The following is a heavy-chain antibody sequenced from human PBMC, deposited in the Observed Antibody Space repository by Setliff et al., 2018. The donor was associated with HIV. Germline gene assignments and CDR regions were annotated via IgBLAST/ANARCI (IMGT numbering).Heavy chain of an antibody. CDR1: GGSFSGYY. CDR2: INHSGST. Sequence: ETLSLTCAVYGGSFSGYYWSWIRQPPGKGLEWIGEINHSGSTNYNPSLKSRVTISVDTSKNQFSLKLSSVTAADTAVYYCARFGAARLFDYWGQGTLVTVSS. CDR3: ARFGAARLFDY. D-gene: IGHD6-6*01. J-gene: IGHJ4*02. V-gene: IGHV4-34*01.